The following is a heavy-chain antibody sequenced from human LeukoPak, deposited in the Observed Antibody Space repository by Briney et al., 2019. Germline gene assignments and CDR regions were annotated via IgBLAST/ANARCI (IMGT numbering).Heavy chain of an antibody. CDR3: TSALNLVLGELLGY. J-gene: IGHJ4*02. V-gene: IGHV3-15*01. Sequence: GGSLRLSCAASGFIFSKAWMDWVRQAPGKGLEWVGHIKTEAEDGTTDYAAPVKGRFTISRDDAKSTLYLQMNSLNTEDTAVYFCTSALNLVLGELLGYWGQGTLVTVSS. CDR1: GFIFSKAW. D-gene: IGHD3-16*01. CDR2: IKTEAEDGTT.